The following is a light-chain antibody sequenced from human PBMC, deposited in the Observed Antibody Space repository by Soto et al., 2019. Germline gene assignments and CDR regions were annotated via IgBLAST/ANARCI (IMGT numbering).Light chain of an antibody. CDR3: QQLNSYPIT. Sequence: DIPLTQSPSFLSASVGDRVTITCRASQGISSYLALYQQKPGKAPKLLIYAASTLQSGVPSRFSGSGSGTEFTLTISSLQPEDFATYYCQQLNSYPITFGQGTRLEIK. J-gene: IGKJ5*01. CDR2: AAS. CDR1: QGISSY. V-gene: IGKV1-9*01.